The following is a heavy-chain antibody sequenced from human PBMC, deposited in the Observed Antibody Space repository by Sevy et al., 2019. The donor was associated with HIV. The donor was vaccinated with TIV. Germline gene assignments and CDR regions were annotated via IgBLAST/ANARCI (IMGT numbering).Heavy chain of an antibody. J-gene: IGHJ5*02. CDR1: GFTFSTYS. V-gene: IGHV3-21*01. Sequence: GGSLRLSCAASGFTFSTYSMNWVRQAPGKGLEWVSSFSSTSSYIDYAYSVKGRFTISRDNAKNSLYLQMNNLRAEDTAVYYCARDYNSGWRKSNLFDPWGQGTLVTVSS. CDR2: FSSTSSYI. D-gene: IGHD6-19*01. CDR3: ARDYNSGWRKSNLFDP.